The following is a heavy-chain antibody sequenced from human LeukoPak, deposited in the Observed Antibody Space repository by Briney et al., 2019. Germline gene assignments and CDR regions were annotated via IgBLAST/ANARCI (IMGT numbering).Heavy chain of an antibody. CDR3: ARGPNSKYFDY. CDR1: GGTFSSYA. J-gene: IGHJ4*02. CDR2: IIPIFGTA. V-gene: IGHV1-69*13. Sequence: VASVKVSCKASGGTFSSYAISWVRQAPGQGLEWMGGIIPIFGTANYAQKFQGRVTITADESTSTAYMELSSLRSEDTAVYYCARGPNSKYFDYWGQGTLVTVSS.